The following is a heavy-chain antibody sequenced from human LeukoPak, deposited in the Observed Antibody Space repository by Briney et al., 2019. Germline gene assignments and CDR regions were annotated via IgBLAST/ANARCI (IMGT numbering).Heavy chain of an antibody. J-gene: IGHJ4*02. V-gene: IGHV4-4*02. CDR3: ASLYYYDSGGYYYGNY. CDR1: GGSISSSNW. CDR2: IYHSGST. D-gene: IGHD3-22*01. Sequence: SGTLSLTCAVSGGSISSSNWWSWVRQPPGKGLEWIGEIYHSGSTNYNPSLKSRVTISVDKSKNQFSLKLSSVTAADTAVYYCASLYYYDSGGYYYGNYWGQGTLVTVSS.